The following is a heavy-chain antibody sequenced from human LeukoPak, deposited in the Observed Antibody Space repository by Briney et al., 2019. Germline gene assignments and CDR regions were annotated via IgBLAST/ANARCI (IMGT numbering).Heavy chain of an antibody. D-gene: IGHD3-9*01. CDR1: GGSISSGSYY. J-gene: IGHJ5*02. Sequence: PSETLSLTCTVSGGSISSGSYYWSWIRQPAGKGLEWIGRIYTSGGTNYNPSLKSRVTISVDTSKNQFSLKLSSVTAADTAVYYCARDSYYDILVVDNWFDPWGQGTLVTVSS. V-gene: IGHV4-61*02. CDR2: IYTSGGT. CDR3: ARDSYYDILVVDNWFDP.